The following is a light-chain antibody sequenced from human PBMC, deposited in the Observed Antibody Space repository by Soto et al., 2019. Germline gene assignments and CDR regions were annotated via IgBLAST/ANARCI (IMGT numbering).Light chain of an antibody. CDR2: STN. J-gene: IGLJ3*02. Sequence: QAVVTQEPSFSVSLGRTVTLTCGLSSGSVSPSYYPSWYQQTPGQAPRTLIYSTNTRSSGVPDRFSGSIIGNKAALTITGAQADDESDYYCVLYLGRGIGVFGGGTKLTVL. V-gene: IGLV8-61*01. CDR1: SGSVSPSYY. CDR3: VLYLGRGIGV.